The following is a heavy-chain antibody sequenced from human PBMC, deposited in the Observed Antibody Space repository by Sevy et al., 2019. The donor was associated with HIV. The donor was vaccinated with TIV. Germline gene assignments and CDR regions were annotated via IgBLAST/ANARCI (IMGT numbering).Heavy chain of an antibody. V-gene: IGHV3-30*04. J-gene: IGHJ6*02. CDR2: ISYDGGVK. CDR1: GFTFSIYA. D-gene: IGHD3-22*01. CDR3: ARDLPSAVINPFYYYRLDV. Sequence: GGSLRLSCAASGFTFSIYAMHWVRQAPDKGLEWVAVISYDGGVKYFADSVKGRVTISRDNSKNTLYLQMNSLRPEATAVYYCARDLPSAVINPFYYYRLDVWGQGTTVTVSS.